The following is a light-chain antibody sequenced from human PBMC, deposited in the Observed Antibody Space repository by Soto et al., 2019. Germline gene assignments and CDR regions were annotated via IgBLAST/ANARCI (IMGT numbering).Light chain of an antibody. V-gene: IGKV3-20*01. Sequence: ESVLTQSPGTLSVSPGERATRSCRASHGLSSSYLAWYQQKPGRAPRLLIYGASIRASGIPGRFSGSGSGTDFTLTISSLQPEDFATYYCQQSYSTPTFGGGTKVDIK. J-gene: IGKJ4*01. CDR3: QQSYSTPT. CDR2: GAS. CDR1: HGLSSSY.